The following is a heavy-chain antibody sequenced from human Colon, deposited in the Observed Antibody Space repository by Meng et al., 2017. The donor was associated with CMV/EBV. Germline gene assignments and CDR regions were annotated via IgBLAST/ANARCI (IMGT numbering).Heavy chain of an antibody. CDR2: ILHDGSSE. J-gene: IGHJ6*02. CDR3: ARDRVATPKAGFGMDV. Sequence: GESLKISCAASGFVYSSYAMYWVRQAPGKGLEWVAVILHDGSSEYYAGSVKGRFTISRDNSRNTLYLQMDSLRREDPALYYCARDRVATPKAGFGMDVWGQGTAVTVSS. CDR1: GFVYSSYA. D-gene: IGHD2-15*01. V-gene: IGHV3-30-3*01.